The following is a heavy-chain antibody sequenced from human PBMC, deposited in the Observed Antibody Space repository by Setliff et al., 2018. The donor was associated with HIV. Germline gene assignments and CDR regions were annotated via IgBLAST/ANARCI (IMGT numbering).Heavy chain of an antibody. J-gene: IGHJ4*02. Sequence: PSETLSLTCSVYGTSFSDHYWSWVRQTPGKGLEWLGEMNQSVTTNYNPSLKSRVTMSIDTSERQFSLKLTSVTAADTAVYYCVRWYYCVSGACYRADYWGQGTMVTVSS. D-gene: IGHD2-21*02. CDR3: VRWYYCVSGACYRADY. CDR2: MNQSVTT. V-gene: IGHV4-34*01. CDR1: GTSFSDHY.